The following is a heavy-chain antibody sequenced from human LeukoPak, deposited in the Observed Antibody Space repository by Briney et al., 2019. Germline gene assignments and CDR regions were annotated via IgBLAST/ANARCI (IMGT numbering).Heavy chain of an antibody. CDR3: AKDLNYGDLLDY. V-gene: IGHV3-30*02. J-gene: IGHJ4*02. CDR1: GFTFSKYG. D-gene: IGHD4-17*01. Sequence: RGSLRLSCAASGFTFSKYGMYWVRQAPGKGLEWVAFIRNDGRNKYYTDSVKGRFTISRDNSKNTLYLRMNSLRAEDTAVYYCAKDLNYGDLLDYWGQGTLVTVSS. CDR2: IRNDGRNK.